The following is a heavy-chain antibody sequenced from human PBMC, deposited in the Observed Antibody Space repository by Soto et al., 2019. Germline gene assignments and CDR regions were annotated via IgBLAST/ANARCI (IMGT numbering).Heavy chain of an antibody. D-gene: IGHD4-17*01. CDR2: ISWSSSHK. J-gene: IGHJ4*02. CDR1: GFTFTTYS. CDR3: AKDMKWGGMTTIHYFDS. V-gene: IGHV3-21*01. Sequence: GGSLRLSCAASGFTFTTYSMNWVRQAPGKGLEWVSAISWSSSHKFYADSVQGRFTISRDNAKNLLYLQMNSLRAEDTGVYYCAKDMKWGGMTTIHYFDSWGQGTLVTVSS.